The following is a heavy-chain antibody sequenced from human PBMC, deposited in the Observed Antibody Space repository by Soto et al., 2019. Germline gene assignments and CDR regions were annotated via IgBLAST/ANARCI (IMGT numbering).Heavy chain of an antibody. CDR3: AHSFQLRIFDF. D-gene: IGHD3-10*01. Sequence: QITLKESGPTLVKPTQTLTLACDFSGFSLSTNGVGVGWIRQPPGKPLEWLALIYWDDDKRYSPSLKDRLSITQDTTKTQVVLTMTNLDPVDTAAYCCAHSFQLRIFDFWGPGTLVTVSS. CDR1: GFSLSTNGVG. CDR2: IYWDDDK. J-gene: IGHJ4*02. V-gene: IGHV2-5*02.